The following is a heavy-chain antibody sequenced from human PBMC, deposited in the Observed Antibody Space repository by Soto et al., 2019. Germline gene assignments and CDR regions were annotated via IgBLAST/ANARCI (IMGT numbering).Heavy chain of an antibody. V-gene: IGHV5-51*01. CDR2: IYPGDHET. J-gene: IGHJ4*02. Sequence: LGESLKISCQCSGYTFSNFWIGWVRQLPGQGLEWMGIIYPGDHETRYSPSFLGKVTISAETSINTAYLQWSSLEASDSAFYFCERSPRSSPYFDFWGQGALVTVSS. CDR1: GYTFSNFW. CDR3: ERSPRSSPYFDF. D-gene: IGHD6-13*01.